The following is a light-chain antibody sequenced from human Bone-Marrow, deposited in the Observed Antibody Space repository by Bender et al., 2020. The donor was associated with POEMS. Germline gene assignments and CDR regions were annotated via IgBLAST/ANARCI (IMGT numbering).Light chain of an antibody. Sequence: QSVVTQPPSLSEAPRQRVTISCSGSSSNTGNHGVNWYQQLPGEPPKLLIHYDDLLTPVVSYRFSASKSGPSASLAISELQSEDEALYYCSAWDDSLSGCVFGGGVKLTFL. J-gene: IGLJ2*01. CDR1: SSNTGNHG. CDR2: YDD. V-gene: IGLV1-36*01. CDR3: SAWDDSLSGCV.